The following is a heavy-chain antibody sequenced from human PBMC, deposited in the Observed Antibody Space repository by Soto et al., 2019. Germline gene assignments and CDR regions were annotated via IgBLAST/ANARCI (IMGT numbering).Heavy chain of an antibody. CDR1: GYTFTGYY. CDR3: ARVGIAAAGTASFDY. V-gene: IGHV1-2*04. Sequence: ASVKVSCKASGYTFTGYYMHWVRQAPGQGLEWMGWINPNSGGTNYAQKFQGWVTMTRDTSTSTAYMELSRLRSEDTAVYYCARVGIAAAGTASFDYWGQGTLVTVSS. CDR2: INPNSGGT. D-gene: IGHD6-13*01. J-gene: IGHJ4*02.